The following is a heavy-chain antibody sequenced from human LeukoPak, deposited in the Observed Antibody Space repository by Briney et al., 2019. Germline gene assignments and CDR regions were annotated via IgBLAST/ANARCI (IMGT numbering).Heavy chain of an antibody. V-gene: IGHV4-34*01. D-gene: IGHD6-6*01. CDR1: GGSFSGYY. CDR2: INHSGST. Sequence: SEALSLTCAVYGGSFSGYYWSWIRQPPGKGLEWIGEINHSGSTNYNPSLKSRVTISVDTSKNQFSLKLSSVTAADTAVYYCARHGQLGRRKGAYFDYWGQGTLVTVSS. J-gene: IGHJ4*02. CDR3: ARHGQLGRRKGAYFDY.